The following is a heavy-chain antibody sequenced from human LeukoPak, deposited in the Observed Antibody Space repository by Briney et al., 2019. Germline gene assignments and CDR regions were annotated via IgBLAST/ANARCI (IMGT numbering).Heavy chain of an antibody. J-gene: IGHJ4*02. V-gene: IGHV4-59*01. D-gene: IGHD6-19*01. Sequence: SETLSLTCTVSGDSIISYYWSWIRQPPGKGLEWIGYIYYSGSTNYNPSLKSRVTISVDTSKNQFSLRLSSVTAADTAVYYCAKSESSGWLFDYWGQGTLVTVSS. CDR1: GDSIISYY. CDR3: AKSESSGWLFDY. CDR2: IYYSGST.